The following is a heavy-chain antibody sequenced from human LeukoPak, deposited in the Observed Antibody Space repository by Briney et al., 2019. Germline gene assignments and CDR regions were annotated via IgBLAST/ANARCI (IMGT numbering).Heavy chain of an antibody. J-gene: IGHJ4*02. V-gene: IGHV3-7*01. CDR3: ARDLRGYYYGSGSTYDY. Sequence: GGSLRLSCAASGFTFSSYWMSWVRQAPGKGLEWVTNIKQDGSEKYYVDSVKGRFTISRDNAKNSLYLQMNSLRAEDTAVYYCARDLRGYYYGSGSTYDYWGQGTLVTVSS. CDR1: GFTFSSYW. D-gene: IGHD3-10*01. CDR2: IKQDGSEK.